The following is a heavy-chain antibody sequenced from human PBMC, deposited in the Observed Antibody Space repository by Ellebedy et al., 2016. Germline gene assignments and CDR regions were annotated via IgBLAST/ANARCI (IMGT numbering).Heavy chain of an antibody. CDR1: GYTFNNYW. CDR2: IFPADSNT. Sequence: ASVKVSCKASGYTFNNYWIGWVRQMPGKGLEWMGIIFPADSNTKYSPSSQGQVAISVDKSITTAYLQWSSLKASDTARYYCARLGYHYGQGDYWGQGTLVTVSS. D-gene: IGHD3-10*01. CDR3: ARLGYHYGQGDY. J-gene: IGHJ4*02. V-gene: IGHV5-51*01.